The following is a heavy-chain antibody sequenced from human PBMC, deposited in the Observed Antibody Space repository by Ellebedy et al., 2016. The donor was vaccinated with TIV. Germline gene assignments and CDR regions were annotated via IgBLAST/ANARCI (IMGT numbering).Heavy chain of an antibody. CDR1: GFTFTSYA. J-gene: IGHJ4*02. D-gene: IGHD3-16*01. CDR3: AIRGSY. Sequence: GESLKISCAASGFTFTSYAMNWVRPAPGKGLEWVSSISGPSNYIKYADSGKGRFTISRDNAKNSLYLQMNSLRAEDTAVYYCAIRGSYWGQGTLVTVSS. V-gene: IGHV3-21*04. CDR2: ISGPSNYI.